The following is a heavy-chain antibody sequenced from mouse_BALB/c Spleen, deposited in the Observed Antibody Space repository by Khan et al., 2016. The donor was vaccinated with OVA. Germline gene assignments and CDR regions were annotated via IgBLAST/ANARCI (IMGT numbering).Heavy chain of an antibody. Sequence: EVELVESGGGLVKPGGSLKLSCAASGFTFSSYTMSWVRQTPEKRLEWVATISSGGSYTYYPDSVKGRFTISRDNAKNTLYLQMSSLKSEDTAMYYCTRESDDGYDEDYYAMDYWGQGTSVTVSS. CDR2: ISSGGSYT. CDR3: TRESDDGYDEDYYAMDY. CDR1: GFTFSSYT. V-gene: IGHV5-6-4*01. J-gene: IGHJ4*01. D-gene: IGHD2-2*01.